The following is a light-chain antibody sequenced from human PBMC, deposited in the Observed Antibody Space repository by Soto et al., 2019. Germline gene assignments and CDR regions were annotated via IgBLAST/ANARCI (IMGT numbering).Light chain of an antibody. CDR1: QSVSTW. Sequence: DIQMTQSPSTLSASVGDRVTITCRASQSVSTWLAWYQQKPWKAPNLLIYDASNFEPGVPSRFSGSGSGTEFTLTISSLQPEDVATFYCQQYDSNPWTFGQGTKVEIK. CDR3: QQYDSNPWT. V-gene: IGKV1-5*01. CDR2: DAS. J-gene: IGKJ1*01.